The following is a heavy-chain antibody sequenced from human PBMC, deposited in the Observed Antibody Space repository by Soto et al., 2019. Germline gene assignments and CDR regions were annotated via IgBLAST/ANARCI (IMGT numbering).Heavy chain of an antibody. CDR3: ARGSEWRVGYFQH. CDR1: GFTFSSYG. J-gene: IGHJ1*01. Sequence: GGSLRLSCAASGFTFSSYGMHWVRQAPGKGLEWVAVIWYDGSNKYYADSVKGRFTISRDNSKNTLYLQMNSLRAEDTAVYYCARGSEWRVGYFQHWGQGTLVTVSS. V-gene: IGHV3-33*01. D-gene: IGHD6-19*01. CDR2: IWYDGSNK.